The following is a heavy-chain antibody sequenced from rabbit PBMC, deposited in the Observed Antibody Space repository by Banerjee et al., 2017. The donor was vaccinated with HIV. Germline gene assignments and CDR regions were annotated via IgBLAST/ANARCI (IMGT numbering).Heavy chain of an antibody. CDR3: AREEYVGYGYANL. V-gene: IGHV1S45*01. CDR1: GFSFNNKYV. Sequence: QEQLEESGGDLVKPEGSLTLTCTASGFSFNNKYVMCWVRQAPGKGLEWIGYINTGSTATYYASWAKGRFTIPKTSSTTVTLQMTSLTAADTATYFCAREEYVGYGYANLWGQGTLVTVS. CDR2: INTGSTAT. D-gene: IGHD6-1*01. J-gene: IGHJ4*01.